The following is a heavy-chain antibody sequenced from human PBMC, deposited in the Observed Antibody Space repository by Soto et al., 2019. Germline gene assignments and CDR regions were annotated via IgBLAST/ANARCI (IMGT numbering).Heavy chain of an antibody. D-gene: IGHD1-26*01. CDR2: IYYTGST. CDR1: GGSIISYY. CDR3: ARLGGSFSVNY. V-gene: IGHV4-59*08. J-gene: IGHJ4*02. Sequence: SETLSLTCTFSGGSIISYYWSWIRQPPGKGLEWIGYIYYTGSTNYNSSLESRVTISVDTSKNQFSLNLRSVTAADTAVYYCARLGGSFSVNYWGQGTLVTVSS.